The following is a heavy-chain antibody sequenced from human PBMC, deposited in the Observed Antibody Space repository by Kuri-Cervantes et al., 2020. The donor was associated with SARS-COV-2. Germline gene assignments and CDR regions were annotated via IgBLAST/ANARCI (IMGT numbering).Heavy chain of an antibody. D-gene: IGHD3-10*01. Sequence: SETLSLTCNISGGSISSYYWSWIRQPPGEGLEWIGYIYYSGTTNYNPSLKSRVTISVDTSKNQFSLKLSSVTAADTAVYYCARVFISGSRTGCFDYWGQGTLVTVSS. CDR2: IYYSGTT. CDR1: GGSISSYY. J-gene: IGHJ4*02. CDR3: ARVFISGSRTGCFDY. V-gene: IGHV4-59*01.